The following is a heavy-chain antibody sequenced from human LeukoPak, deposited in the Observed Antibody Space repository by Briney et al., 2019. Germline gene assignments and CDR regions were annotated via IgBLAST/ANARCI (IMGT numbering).Heavy chain of an antibody. D-gene: IGHD3-10*01. Sequence: AASVKVSCKASGYNFTSYGISWVRQAPGQGLEWLGWISGYNENTNFAQKLQGRLAMTKDTLTDTVYMELRSLTSDDTAVYFRATGGGLFFMALRGVRYWGQGTLLTVSS. CDR2: ISGYNENT. J-gene: IGHJ4*02. CDR1: GYNFTSYG. V-gene: IGHV1-18*01. CDR3: ATGGGLFFMALRGVRY.